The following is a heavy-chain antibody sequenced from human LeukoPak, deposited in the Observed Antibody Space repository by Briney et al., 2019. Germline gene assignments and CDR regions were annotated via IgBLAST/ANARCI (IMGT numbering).Heavy chain of an antibody. CDR3: AKDRLYCTSASCPTDKYHYYGMAV. J-gene: IGHJ6*02. V-gene: IGHV3-30*18. CDR1: GFIFSSYG. CDR2: ISYDGNKK. Sequence: GGSLRLSCAASGFIFSSYGIHWVRQAPGKGLEWVAVISYDGNKKHYADSVKGRFTISRDNSKNTLSLQMNSLGAEDTAVYYCAKDRLYCTSASCPTDKYHYYGMAVWGQGTTVTVSS. D-gene: IGHD2-2*01.